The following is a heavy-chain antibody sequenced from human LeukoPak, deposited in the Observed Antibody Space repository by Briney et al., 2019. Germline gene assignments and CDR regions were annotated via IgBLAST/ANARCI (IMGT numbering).Heavy chain of an antibody. CDR3: AKASGSYFFFYYMDV. CDR2: ISGSGGST. CDR1: GFTFSSYA. V-gene: IGHV3-23*01. Sequence: GGSLRLSCAASGFTFSSYAMSWVRQAPGKGLEWVSAISGSGGSTYYADSVKGRFTISRDNSKNTLYLQMNSLRAEDTAVYYCAKASGSYFFFYYMDVWGKGTTVTVSS. J-gene: IGHJ6*03. D-gene: IGHD1-26*01.